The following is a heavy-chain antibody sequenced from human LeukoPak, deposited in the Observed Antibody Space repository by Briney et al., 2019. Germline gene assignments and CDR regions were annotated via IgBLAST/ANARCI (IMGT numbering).Heavy chain of an antibody. D-gene: IGHD3-10*01. J-gene: IGHJ3*02. CDR1: GFTFISYD. Sequence: GGSLRLSCAASGFTFISYDMHWVRQPTGKGLEWVSGIDTAGGTYYAGSVKGRFTISRENAKNSLSLQMNSLRAGDTAVYYCARRRYGLGSDSDAFDIWGQGTMVTVS. CDR2: IDTAGGT. V-gene: IGHV3-13*04. CDR3: ARRRYGLGSDSDAFDI.